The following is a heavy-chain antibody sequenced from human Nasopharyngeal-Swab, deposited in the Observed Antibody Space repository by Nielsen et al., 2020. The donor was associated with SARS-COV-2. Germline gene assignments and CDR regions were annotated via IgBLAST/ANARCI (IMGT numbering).Heavy chain of an antibody. CDR2: IKQDGSEK. CDR1: GFTFSSYW. V-gene: IGHV3-7*01. D-gene: IGHD5-18*01. J-gene: IGHJ4*02. CDR3: ARDRKRVQLWLSVFDY. Sequence: GESLKISCAASGFTFSSYWMSWVRQAPGKGLEWVANIKQDGSEKYYVDSVKGRFTISRDNAKNSLYLQMNSLRAEDAAVYYCARDRKRVQLWLSVFDYWGQGTLVTVFS.